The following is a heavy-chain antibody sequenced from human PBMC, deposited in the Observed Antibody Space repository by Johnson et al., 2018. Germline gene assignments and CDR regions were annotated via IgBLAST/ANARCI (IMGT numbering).Heavy chain of an antibody. D-gene: IGHD3-16*01. J-gene: IGHJ3*02. V-gene: IGHV3-23*04. CDR1: GVTFSSSA. CDR2: TSGSGGST. CDR3: ARDWGIFDI. Sequence: VQLVESGGGLVQPGGSLRLSCAASGVTFSSSAMSWVRQAAGKGLEWVSSTSGSGGSTYYADSVKGRLTISRDNAKNSLFLQMNSLRDEDTAVYYCARDWGIFDIWGQGTMVTVSS.